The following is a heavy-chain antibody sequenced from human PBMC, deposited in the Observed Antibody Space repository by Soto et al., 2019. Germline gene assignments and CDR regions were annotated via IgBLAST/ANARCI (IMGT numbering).Heavy chain of an antibody. CDR3: AIEHYHKWCYYYGMDV. D-gene: IGHD2-15*01. J-gene: IGHJ6*02. V-gene: IGHV4-31*03. CDR2: IYYSGST. Sequence: SETPSLTCTVSGGSISSGGYYWSWIRQHPGKGLEWIGYIYYSGSTYYNPSLKSRVTISVDTSKNQFSLKLSSVTAADTAVYYCAIEHYHKWCYYYGMDVWGQGTTVTVSS. CDR1: GGSISSGGYY.